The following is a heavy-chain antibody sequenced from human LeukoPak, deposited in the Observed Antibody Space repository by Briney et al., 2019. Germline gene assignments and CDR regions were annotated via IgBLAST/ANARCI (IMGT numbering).Heavy chain of an antibody. CDR1: GGSISSYY. J-gene: IGHJ5*02. Sequence: SESLSLTCTVSGGSISSYYWSWIRQPPGKGLEWIGYIYYSGSTNYNPSLKSRVTISVDTSKNQFSLKLSSVTAADTAVYYCARGDIVVVPAAMSGSNWFDPWGQGTLVTVSS. CDR3: ARGDIVVVPAAMSGSNWFDP. CDR2: IYYSGST. V-gene: IGHV4-59*01. D-gene: IGHD2-2*01.